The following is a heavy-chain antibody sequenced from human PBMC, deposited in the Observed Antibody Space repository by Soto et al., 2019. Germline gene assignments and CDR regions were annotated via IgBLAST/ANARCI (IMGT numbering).Heavy chain of an antibody. CDR3: ARHGLRQYAFDI. Sequence: EVQLVESGGGLVQPGGSLRLSCAASGFTFSSYAMHWVRQAPGKGLEYVSAISSNGGSTHYVNSVKGRFTISRDNSKNTLYLQMGSLRAEDMAVYYCARHGLRQYAFDIWGQGTMVTVSS. J-gene: IGHJ3*02. D-gene: IGHD4-17*01. CDR2: ISSNGGST. V-gene: IGHV3-64*01. CDR1: GFTFSSYA.